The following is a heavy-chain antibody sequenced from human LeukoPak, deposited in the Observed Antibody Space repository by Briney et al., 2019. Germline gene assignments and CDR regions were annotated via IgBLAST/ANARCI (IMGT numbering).Heavy chain of an antibody. Sequence: SETLSLTCTVSGGSINSVTYSWGWIRQPPGKGLECIGTIYHSGNTYYNPSLKSRVTISVDTSNNQFSLKLSSVTAADTAVYYCARGHGSFWGQGTTVTVSS. CDR1: GGSINSVTYS. D-gene: IGHD2-2*03. V-gene: IGHV4-39*01. CDR2: IYHSGNT. CDR3: ARGHGSF. J-gene: IGHJ6*02.